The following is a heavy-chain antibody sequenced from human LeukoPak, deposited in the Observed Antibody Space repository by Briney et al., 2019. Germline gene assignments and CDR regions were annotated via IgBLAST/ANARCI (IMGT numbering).Heavy chain of an antibody. V-gene: IGHV1-2*02. J-gene: IGHJ4*02. CDR2: IDPNNGGT. Sequence: ASVKVSCKASGYTFTGNYMHWVRQAPGQGLEWMGWIDPNNGGTNYAQKFQGRVTMTRDTSNSTAYMELYSLRSDDTAVYYCARVLPSDYWGQGTLVTVSS. CDR1: GYTFTGNY. CDR3: ARVLPSDY.